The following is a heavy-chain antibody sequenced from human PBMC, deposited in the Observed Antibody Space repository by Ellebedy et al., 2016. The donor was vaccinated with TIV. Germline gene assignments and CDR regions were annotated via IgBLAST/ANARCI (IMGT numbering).Heavy chain of an antibody. CDR3: AKLQSRFDP. V-gene: IGHV3-23*01. CDR1: GFTFSSYA. D-gene: IGHD4-11*01. Sequence: GESLKISCAASGFTFSSYAMSWVRQAPGKGLEWVSAITGSGGSTYYADSVKGRFTISRDNSKNTLYLQMNSLRAEDTAVYYCAKLQSRFDPWGQGTLVTVSS. CDR2: ITGSGGST. J-gene: IGHJ5*02.